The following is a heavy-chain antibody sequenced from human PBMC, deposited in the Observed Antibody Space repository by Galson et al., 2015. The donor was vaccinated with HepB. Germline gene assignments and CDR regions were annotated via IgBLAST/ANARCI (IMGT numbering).Heavy chain of an antibody. D-gene: IGHD3-10*01. V-gene: IGHV3-7*01. CDR3: ARPFFVDGRSSFRGF. J-gene: IGHJ4*02. CDR1: GFTFRGYW. Sequence: SLRLSCATSGFTFRGYWMNWVRQAPGKGLEWVANINQDGSEMYYVDSVKGRFTVSRDNAKNSLYLQMHSLRVEDTAVYYCARPFFVDGRSSFRGFRGQGTLVAVSS. CDR2: INQDGSEM.